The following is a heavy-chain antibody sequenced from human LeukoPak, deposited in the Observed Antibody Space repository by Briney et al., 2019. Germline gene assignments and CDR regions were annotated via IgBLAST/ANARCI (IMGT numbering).Heavy chain of an antibody. D-gene: IGHD3-22*01. CDR3: ARGGYYDSSAIGYY. Sequence: SETLSLTCTVSGGPINRYYWSWIRQPPGKGLEWIGYIYYSGSTNYNPSLKSRVTISVDTSKNQFSLKLSSVTAADTAVYYCARGGYYDSSAIGYYWGQGTLVTVSS. CDR1: GGPINRYY. V-gene: IGHV4-59*01. J-gene: IGHJ4*02. CDR2: IYYSGST.